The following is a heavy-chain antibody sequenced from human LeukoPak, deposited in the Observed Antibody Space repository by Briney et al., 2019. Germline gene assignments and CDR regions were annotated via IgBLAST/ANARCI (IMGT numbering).Heavy chain of an antibody. Sequence: SETLSLTCTVSGGSISSYYWSWIRQPPGKGLEWIGYIYYSGSTNYNPSLKSRVTISVDTSKNQFSLKLSSVTAADTAVYYCARHAGGYSYETWGQGTLVTVSS. D-gene: IGHD5-18*01. V-gene: IGHV4-59*01. CDR1: GGSISSYY. J-gene: IGHJ4*02. CDR2: IYYSGST. CDR3: ARHAGGYSYET.